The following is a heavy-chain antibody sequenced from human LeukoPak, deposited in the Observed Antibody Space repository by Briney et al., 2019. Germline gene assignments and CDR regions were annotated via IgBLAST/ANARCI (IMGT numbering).Heavy chain of an antibody. CDR1: GGSITSDY. CDR3: ARADESLVYGMDV. Sequence: PSETLSLTCTLSGGSITSDYWSWIRQSPGKGLEWIGYFSYSGSTHYSPSLTSRVAISVDTSRNQLSLKLRSVTAADTAIYYCARADESLVYGMDVWGPGTTVIVPS. J-gene: IGHJ6*02. V-gene: IGHV4-59*08. CDR2: FSYSGST.